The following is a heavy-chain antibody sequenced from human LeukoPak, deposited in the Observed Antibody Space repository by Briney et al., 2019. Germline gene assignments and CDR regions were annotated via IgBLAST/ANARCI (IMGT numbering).Heavy chain of an antibody. V-gene: IGHV4-4*07. Sequence: SETLSLTCSVAGGSIINYYWSWIRQSAGTGLEWVGRIYITGSTTYNPSLQSRLSMSVDTSKNQFSLRLRSVSAADTAVYYCARLEYYDSTGYSPGYYMDVWGKGITVTVSS. CDR2: IYITGST. CDR3: ARLEYYDSTGYSPGYYMDV. J-gene: IGHJ6*03. D-gene: IGHD3-22*01. CDR1: GGSIINYY.